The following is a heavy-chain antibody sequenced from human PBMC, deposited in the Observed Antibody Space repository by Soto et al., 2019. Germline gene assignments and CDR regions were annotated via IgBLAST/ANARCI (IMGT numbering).Heavy chain of an antibody. D-gene: IGHD3-3*01. CDR1: GFTVARYS. Sequence: CGSLRLSCAASGFTVARYSRNWVRQAPGKGLEWVSSISSTTTYIYYGDSMTGRFTISRDNAKNSLYLEMNSLRAEDTAVYYCAREYEDLTSNFDYWGQGTLVTVSS. CDR2: ISSTTTYI. CDR3: AREYEDLTSNFDY. V-gene: IGHV3-21*06. J-gene: IGHJ4*02.